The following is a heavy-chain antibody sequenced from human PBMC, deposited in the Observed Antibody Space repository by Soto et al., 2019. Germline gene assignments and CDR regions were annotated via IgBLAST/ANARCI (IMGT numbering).Heavy chain of an antibody. CDR3: ARGGGTILAPLP. CDR1: GYTFTGYF. D-gene: IGHD3-3*01. J-gene: IGHJ5*02. V-gene: IGHV1-2*02. CDR2: INPNSGAT. Sequence: VQLVQSGTEVKKPGASVKVSCKASGYTFTGYFMHCVRQAPGQGLEWMGWINPNSGATKYAQKFQVRVTMTRDTSISTAYMELTMLRSDDTDIYYFARGGGTILAPLPWGQGTLVSVSS.